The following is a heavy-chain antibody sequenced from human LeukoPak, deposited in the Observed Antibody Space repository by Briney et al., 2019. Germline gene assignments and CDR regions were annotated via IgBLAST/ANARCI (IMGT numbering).Heavy chain of an antibody. V-gene: IGHV3-53*01. J-gene: IGHJ4*02. CDR1: GFTVSSNY. D-gene: IGHD3-10*01. CDR2: IYSGGST. CDR3: ARAGAVRGVIRNCFDY. Sequence: GGSLRLSCAASGFTVSSNYMSWVRQAPGKGLEWVSVIYSGGSTYYADSVKGRFTISRDNSKNTLYLQMNSLRAEDTAVYYCARAGAVRGVIRNCFDYWGQGTLVTVSS.